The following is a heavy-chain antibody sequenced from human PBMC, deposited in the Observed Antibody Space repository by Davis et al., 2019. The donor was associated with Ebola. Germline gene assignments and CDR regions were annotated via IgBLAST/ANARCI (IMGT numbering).Heavy chain of an antibody. CDR1: GYTFTSYA. Sequence: ASVKVSCKASGYTFTSYAMNWVRQAPGQGLEWMGWINTNTGNPTYAQGFTGRFVFSLDTSVSTAYLQISSLKAEDTAVYYCARDTSLRGSGSYTATYWGQGTLVTVSS. J-gene: IGHJ4*02. D-gene: IGHD3-10*01. CDR2: INTNTGNP. V-gene: IGHV7-4-1*02. CDR3: ARDTSLRGSGSYTATY.